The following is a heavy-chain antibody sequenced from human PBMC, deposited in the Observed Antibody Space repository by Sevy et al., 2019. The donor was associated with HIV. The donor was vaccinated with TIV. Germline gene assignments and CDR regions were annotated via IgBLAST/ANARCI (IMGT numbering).Heavy chain of an antibody. CDR2: IKSKFDGGTT. Sequence: GGSLRLSCAVSGLTFSKTWMSRVRQAPGKGLEWVGRIKSKFDGGTTDYAAPVKGRFTISRDDSKNRLLLQMNSLKNEDTAVYFCTTEEVDIAVATATLDHWGQGTLVTVSS. J-gene: IGHJ4*02. CDR3: TTEEVDIAVATATLDH. D-gene: IGHD2-21*02. V-gene: IGHV3-15*01. CDR1: GLTFSKTW.